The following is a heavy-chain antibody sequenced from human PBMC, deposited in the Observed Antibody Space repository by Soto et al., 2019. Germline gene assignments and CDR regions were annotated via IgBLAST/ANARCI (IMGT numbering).Heavy chain of an antibody. Sequence: PGGSLRLSCAASGFTFSTYSMNWVRQAPGKGLEWVSSISGSGNYTHYADFLRGRLTISRDNAKTSLYLQMNSLRAEDTAVYYCAREGINNYNEYYFDSWGQGTVVTAPQ. D-gene: IGHD4-4*01. CDR3: AREGINNYNEYYFDS. V-gene: IGHV3-21*01. CDR2: ISGSGNYT. CDR1: GFTFSTYS. J-gene: IGHJ4*02.